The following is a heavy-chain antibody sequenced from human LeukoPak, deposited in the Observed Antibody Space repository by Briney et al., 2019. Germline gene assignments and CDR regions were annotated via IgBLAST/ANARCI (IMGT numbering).Heavy chain of an antibody. Sequence: GSLRLSCAASGFSFRNYGMYWVRQAPGKGLEWVTVISDDGIQKYYADSVKGRFTISRDNSKNMVFLQMSSLRDEDAAVYYCAKERAGPTYGIDAWGQGTTVTVSS. V-gene: IGHV3-30*18. CDR1: GFSFRNYG. CDR2: ISDDGIQK. J-gene: IGHJ6*02. D-gene: IGHD2-21*01. CDR3: AKERAGPTYGIDA.